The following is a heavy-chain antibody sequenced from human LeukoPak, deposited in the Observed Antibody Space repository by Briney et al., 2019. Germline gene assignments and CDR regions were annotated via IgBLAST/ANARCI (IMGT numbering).Heavy chain of an antibody. D-gene: IGHD4-17*01. CDR1: SGSLSGYS. V-gene: IGHV4-34*01. CDR2: IRHSGIT. CDR3: TRQSGTVTPIDY. Sequence: SETLSLTCAVSSGSLSGYSWGWIRQPPGKGLEWVGEIRHSGITNYNASLKGRVTISLKKSEIQFSLMLSSVTAADTAVYYCTRQSGTVTPIDYWSQGTLVTVSS. J-gene: IGHJ4*02.